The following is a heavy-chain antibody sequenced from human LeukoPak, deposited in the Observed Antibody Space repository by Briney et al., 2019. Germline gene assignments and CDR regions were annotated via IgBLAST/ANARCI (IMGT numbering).Heavy chain of an antibody. CDR2: RNQDGSVI. Sequence: PGGSLRLSCAVSGVYWMSWVRQAPGKGLEWVANRNQDGSVIYYVDSVKGRFTISRDNAKNSLYLQMNSLRAEDTGVYYCATSSGAPGNMWGQGTLVTVSS. CDR3: ATSSGAPGNM. CDR1: GVYW. V-gene: IGHV3-7*01. D-gene: IGHD2-8*02. J-gene: IGHJ4*02.